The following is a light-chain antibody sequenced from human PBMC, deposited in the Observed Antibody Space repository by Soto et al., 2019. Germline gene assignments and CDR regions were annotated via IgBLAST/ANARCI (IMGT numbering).Light chain of an antibody. Sequence: DIVMTQSPDSLAVSLGERATINCKSSQSVLYSSNNKNYLAWYQQKPGQPPKLLIYWAFTRESGVPDRFSGSGSGTDFTPTISSLQAEDVAVYYCQQYYSIPYTFGQGTKLEIK. V-gene: IGKV4-1*01. CDR2: WAF. CDR3: QQYYSIPYT. CDR1: QSVLYSSNNKNY. J-gene: IGKJ2*01.